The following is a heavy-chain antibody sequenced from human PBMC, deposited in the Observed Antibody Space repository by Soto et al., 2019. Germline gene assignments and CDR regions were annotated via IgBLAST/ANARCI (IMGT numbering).Heavy chain of an antibody. J-gene: IGHJ6*02. CDR3: EPEPEGLVLVVADMGYYGMDV. Sequence: GGSLRLSCAASGFTFSSYAMHWVRQAPGKGLEGVAVISYDGSNKYYADSVKGRFTISRDNSKNTLYLQMNSLRAEDTAVSYCEPEPEGLVLVVADMGYYGMDVWGQATTATVSS. D-gene: IGHD2-8*02. V-gene: IGHV3-30-3*01. CDR1: GFTFSSYA. CDR2: ISYDGSNK.